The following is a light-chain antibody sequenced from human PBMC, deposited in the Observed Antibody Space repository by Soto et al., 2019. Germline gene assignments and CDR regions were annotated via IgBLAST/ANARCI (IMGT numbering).Light chain of an antibody. CDR3: QQFNSYPYT. CDR1: QGISSA. Sequence: AIQLTQSPSSLSASVGDRVTITCRASQGISSALAWYQQKPGKAPKLLIYDASSLESGVPSRFSDSGSGTDFTLTIRSLQPEDFATYYCQQFNSYPYTFGQGTKLEIK. V-gene: IGKV1-13*02. CDR2: DAS. J-gene: IGKJ2*01.